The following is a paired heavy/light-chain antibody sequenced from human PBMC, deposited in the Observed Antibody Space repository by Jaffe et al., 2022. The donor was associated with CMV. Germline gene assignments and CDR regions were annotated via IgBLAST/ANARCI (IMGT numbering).Light chain of an antibody. J-gene: IGKJ5*01. CDR1: QSVSSY. Sequence: EIVLTQSPATLSLSPGERATLSCRASQSVSSYLAWYQQKPGQAPRLLIYDASNRATGIPARFSGSGSGTDFTLTISSLEPEDFAVYYCQQRSNWPPVTFGQGTRLEIK. CDR2: DAS. CDR3: QQRSNWPPVT. V-gene: IGKV3-11*01.
Heavy chain of an antibody. CDR3: ARDPVVEQWLGGDAFDI. J-gene: IGHJ3*02. D-gene: IGHD6-19*01. CDR2: ISSSGSTI. CDR1: GFTFSDYY. V-gene: IGHV3-11*01. Sequence: QVQLVESGGGLVKPGGSLRLSCAASGFTFSDYYMSWIRQAPGKGLEWVSYISSSGSTIYYADSVKGRFTISRDNAKNSLYLQMNSLRAEDTAVYYCARDPVVEQWLGGDAFDIWGQGTMVTVSS.